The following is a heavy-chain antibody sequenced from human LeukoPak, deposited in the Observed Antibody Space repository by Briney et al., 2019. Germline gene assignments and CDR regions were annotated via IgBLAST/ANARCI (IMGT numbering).Heavy chain of an antibody. Sequence: GGSLRLSCAASGFTLSSYAMSWVRQAPGKGLEWVSAISDTGNTYHADSVKGRFTISRDNSKNTLYLQMNSLRAEDTAVYYCAREWQWLVRYFDYWGQGTLVTVSS. J-gene: IGHJ4*02. CDR1: GFTLSSYA. V-gene: IGHV3-23*01. D-gene: IGHD6-19*01. CDR2: ISDTGNT. CDR3: AREWQWLVRYFDY.